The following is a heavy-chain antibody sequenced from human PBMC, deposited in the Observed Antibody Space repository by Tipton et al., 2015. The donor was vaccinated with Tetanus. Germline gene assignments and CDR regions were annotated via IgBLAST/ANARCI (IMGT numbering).Heavy chain of an antibody. J-gene: IGHJ4*02. CDR3: AKGPSIAVAGGFDFDY. V-gene: IGHV3-30*18. CDR1: GFTFSSYG. D-gene: IGHD6-19*01. CDR2: ISYDGSNK. Sequence: SLRPSCAASGFTFSSYGMHWVRQAPGKGLEWVAVISYDGSNKYYADSVKGRFTISRDNSKNTLYLQMNSLRAEDTAVYYCAKGPSIAVAGGFDFDYWGQGTLVTVSS.